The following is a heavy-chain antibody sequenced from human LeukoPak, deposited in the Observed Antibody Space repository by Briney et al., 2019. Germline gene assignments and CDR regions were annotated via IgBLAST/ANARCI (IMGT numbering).Heavy chain of an antibody. J-gene: IGHJ5*02. D-gene: IGHD6-19*01. Sequence: TGGSLRLSCAASGFTFSSYGIHWVRQAPGKGLEWVAVISSDGRITYYADSVKGRFTISRDNSKSTMYVQMNSLRTEDTAVYYCTKEGAVTGSMWFDHWGQGTLVTVSS. CDR3: TKEGAVTGSMWFDH. CDR2: ISSDGRIT. V-gene: IGHV3-30*18. CDR1: GFTFSSYG.